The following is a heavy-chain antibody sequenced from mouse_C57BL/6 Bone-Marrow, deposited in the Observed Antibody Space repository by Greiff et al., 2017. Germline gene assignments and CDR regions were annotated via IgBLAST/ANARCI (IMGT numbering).Heavy chain of an antibody. CDR3: ARYGGTLAWFAY. CDR2: LAPSDRYT. J-gene: IGHJ3*01. D-gene: IGHD1-1*01. V-gene: IGHV1-50*01. Sequence: VQLQQPGAELVKPGASVKLSCKASGYTFTSSWMPWVKQRPGQGLEWIGELAPSDRYTNYNPKFKGKATLPVDTSSSTAYMQLSSLTSEDSAVDYCARYGGTLAWFAYWGQGTLVTVSA. CDR1: GYTFTSSW.